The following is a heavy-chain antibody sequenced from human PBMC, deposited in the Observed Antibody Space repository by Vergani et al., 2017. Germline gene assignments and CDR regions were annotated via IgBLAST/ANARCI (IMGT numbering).Heavy chain of an antibody. CDR3: AGDRGHDYGDYSFDY. Sequence: QVQLQESGPGLVKPSGTLSLTCAVSGGSISSSNWWSWVRQPPGKGLEWIGEIYHSGSTNYNPSLKSRVTISVDKSKNQFSLKLSSMTAADTAVYYCAGDRGHDYGDYSFDYWGQGTLVTVSS. CDR2: IYHSGST. D-gene: IGHD4-17*01. V-gene: IGHV4-4*02. CDR1: GGSISSSNW. J-gene: IGHJ4*02.